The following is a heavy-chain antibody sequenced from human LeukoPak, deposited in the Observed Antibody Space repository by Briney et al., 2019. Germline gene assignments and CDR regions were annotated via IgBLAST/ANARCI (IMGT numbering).Heavy chain of an antibody. J-gene: IGHJ4*02. V-gene: IGHV1-69*13. CDR2: IIPIFGTA. CDR1: GYTFTSYY. CDR3: ARAYYDSSGHDY. D-gene: IGHD3-22*01. Sequence: SVKVSCKASGYTFTSYYIHWVRQAPGQGLEWMGGIIPIFGTANYAQKFQGRVTITADESTSTAYMELSSLRSEDTAVYYCARAYYDSSGHDYWGQGTLVTVSS.